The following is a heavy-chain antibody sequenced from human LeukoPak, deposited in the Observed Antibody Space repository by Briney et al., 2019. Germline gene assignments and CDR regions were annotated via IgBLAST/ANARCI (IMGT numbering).Heavy chain of an antibody. CDR3: ARGLYDFWSGTLFDY. J-gene: IGHJ4*02. CDR2: INHSGST. CDR1: GGSFSGYY. V-gene: IGHV4-34*01. D-gene: IGHD3-3*01. Sequence: SGTLSLTCAVYGGSFSGYYWSWIRQPLGKGLEWIGEINHSGSTNYNPSLKSRVTISVDTSKNQFSLKLSSVTAADTAVYYCARGLYDFWSGTLFDYWGQGTLVTVSS.